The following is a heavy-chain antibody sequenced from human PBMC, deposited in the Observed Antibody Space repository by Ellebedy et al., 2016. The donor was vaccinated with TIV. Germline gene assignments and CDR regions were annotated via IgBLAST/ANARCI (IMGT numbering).Heavy chain of an antibody. J-gene: IGHJ4*02. Sequence: SETLSLTCTVSGGSISSSYWSWIRQAPGKGLEWIGYIYYSGSSYYNPSLKSRVTITLDTSKNQFSLKLSSVNAADTAVYYCARDAVGSIDYWGQGTLVTVSS. D-gene: IGHD5-24*01. CDR1: GGSISSSY. CDR2: IYYSGSS. V-gene: IGHV4-59*06. CDR3: ARDAVGSIDY.